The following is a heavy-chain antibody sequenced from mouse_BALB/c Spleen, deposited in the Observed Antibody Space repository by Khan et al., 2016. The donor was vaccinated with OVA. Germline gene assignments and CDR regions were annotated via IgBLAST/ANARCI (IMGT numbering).Heavy chain of an antibody. CDR3: ARHRGSDYVPFAY. V-gene: IGHV5-9-3*01. CDR2: ISTGGNNT. CDR1: GFTFSSYV. J-gene: IGHJ3*01. D-gene: IGHD2-4*01. Sequence: EVELVESGGDLVKPGGSLKLSCAASGFTFSSYVMSWVRQTPEKRLEWVATISTGGNNTYYPDSVKGRFTISRDIAKNTLYLQMSSLRSEDPAMYYCARHRGSDYVPFAYWGQGTLVTVSA.